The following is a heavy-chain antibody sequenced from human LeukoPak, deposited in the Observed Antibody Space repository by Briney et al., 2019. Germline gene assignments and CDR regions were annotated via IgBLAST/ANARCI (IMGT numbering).Heavy chain of an antibody. CDR3: ARVQLCSGGNCYPHFDS. CDR2: IYYSGST. CDR1: GGSISSYY. J-gene: IGHJ4*02. D-gene: IGHD2-15*01. Sequence: SETLSLTCTVSGGSISSYYWSWIRQPPGKGLEWIGYIYYSGSTNYNPSLKSRVAITVDTSKNQFSLKLSSVTAADTAMYYCARVQLCSGGNCYPHFDSWGQGTLVTVSS. V-gene: IGHV4-59*01.